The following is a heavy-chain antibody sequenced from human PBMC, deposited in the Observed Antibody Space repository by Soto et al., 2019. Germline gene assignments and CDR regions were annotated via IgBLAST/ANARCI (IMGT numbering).Heavy chain of an antibody. CDR3: ARGSDGYRFDY. D-gene: IGHD1-1*01. CDR1: GGSFSGYY. V-gene: IGHV4-34*01. Sequence: SETLSLTCAVYGGSFSGYYWSWIRQPPGKGLEWIGEINRSGSTNYNPSLKSRVTISVDTSKNQFSLKLSSVTAADTAVYYCARGSDGYRFDYWGQGTLVTVSS. CDR2: INRSGST. J-gene: IGHJ4*02.